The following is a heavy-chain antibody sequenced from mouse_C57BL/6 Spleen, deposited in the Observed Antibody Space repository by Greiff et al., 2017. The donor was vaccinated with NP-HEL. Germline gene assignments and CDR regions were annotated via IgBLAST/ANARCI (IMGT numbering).Heavy chain of an antibody. CDR3: ARFELGKDWYFDV. Sequence: QVQLQQSGAELVRPGSSVKLSCKASGYTFTSYWMHWVKQRPIQGLEWIGNIDPSDSETHYNQKFKDKATLTVDKSSSTAYMQLSSLTSEDSAVDYCARFELGKDWYFDVWGTGTTVTVSS. J-gene: IGHJ1*03. CDR1: GYTFTSYW. D-gene: IGHD4-1*01. CDR2: IDPSDSET. V-gene: IGHV1-52*01.